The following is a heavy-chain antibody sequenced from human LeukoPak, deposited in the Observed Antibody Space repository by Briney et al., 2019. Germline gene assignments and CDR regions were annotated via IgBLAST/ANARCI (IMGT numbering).Heavy chain of an antibody. CDR3: TRVFDYGDFDH. D-gene: IGHD4-17*01. CDR1: GYTFTTYW. J-gene: IGHJ4*02. Sequence: GQPLKISCRGSGYTFTTYWISGARQMTGQGLEWMGMVDPSDSYTNYHPSFQGHVTISADKSISTAYLQWSSLKAADTAMYYCTRVFDYGDFDHWGQGTPVAVST. V-gene: IGHV5-10-1*01. CDR2: VDPSDSYT.